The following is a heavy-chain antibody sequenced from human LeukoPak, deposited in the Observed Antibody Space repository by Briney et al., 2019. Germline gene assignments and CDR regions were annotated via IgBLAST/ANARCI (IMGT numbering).Heavy chain of an antibody. CDR2: IYSDGST. Sequence: GGSLRLSCAASGFTVSSNYMSWVRQAPGKGLEWVSIIYSDGSTYYADSVKGRFTISRDNSKNTLYLQMNSLRAEDTAVYYCARVAAAGTIYYYYYMDVWGKGTTVTISS. CDR1: GFTVSSNY. J-gene: IGHJ6*03. D-gene: IGHD6-13*01. CDR3: ARVAAAGTIYYYYYMDV. V-gene: IGHV3-53*01.